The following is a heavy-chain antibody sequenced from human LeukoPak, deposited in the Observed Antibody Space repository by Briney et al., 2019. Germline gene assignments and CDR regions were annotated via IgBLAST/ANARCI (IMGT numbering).Heavy chain of an antibody. CDR3: ARSGYSYGYGFVIDY. D-gene: IGHD5-18*01. CDR1: GGSVNSGSYY. V-gene: IGHV4-61*01. J-gene: IGHJ4*02. Sequence: GSLRLSCTVSGGSVNSGSYYWSWIRQPPGKGLEWIGYLYYTGSTNYNPSLKSRVTISVDTSKNQFSLKLSSVTAADTAVYYCARSGYSYGYGFVIDYWGQGTLVTVSS. CDR2: LYYTGST.